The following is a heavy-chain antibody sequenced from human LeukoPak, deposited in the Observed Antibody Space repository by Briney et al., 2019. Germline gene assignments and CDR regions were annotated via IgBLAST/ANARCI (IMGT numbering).Heavy chain of an antibody. D-gene: IGHD2-15*01. J-gene: IGHJ4*02. CDR1: GFTFNNYA. CDR3: AYSCSGDSCSFFDY. Sequence: GGSLRLSCAASGFTFNNYAMSWVRQAPGKGLEWVSVIFSGGSTYYADSVKGRFTISRDTSKSTLYLQMNSLRAEDTAVYYCAYSCSGDSCSFFDYWGQGTLVIVSS. V-gene: IGHV3-66*01. CDR2: IFSGGST.